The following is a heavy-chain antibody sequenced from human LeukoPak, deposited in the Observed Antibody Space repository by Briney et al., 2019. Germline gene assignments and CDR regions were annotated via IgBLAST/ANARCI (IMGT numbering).Heavy chain of an antibody. Sequence: SETLSLTCAVYGGSFSGYYWSWIRQPPGKGLEWIGEINHSGSTNYNPSLKSRVTISVDTSKNQFSLKLSSVTAADTAVYYCARDPAWAAAAPGAFDIWGQGTMVTVSS. D-gene: IGHD6-13*01. J-gene: IGHJ3*02. CDR3: ARDPAWAAAAPGAFDI. CDR1: GGSFSGYY. V-gene: IGHV4-34*01. CDR2: INHSGST.